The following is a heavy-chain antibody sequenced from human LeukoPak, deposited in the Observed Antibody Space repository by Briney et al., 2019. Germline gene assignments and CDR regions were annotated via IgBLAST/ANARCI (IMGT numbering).Heavy chain of an antibody. CDR1: GGSISSGDYY. CDR3: ARGHDYFDY. Sequence: SQTLSLTCTVSGGSISSGDYYWSWIRQPPGKGLEWIGYIYYSGSTYYNPSLQSRVTISVDTSKNQFSLNLSSVTAADTAVFYCARGHDYFDYWGQGTLVTVSS. V-gene: IGHV4-30-4*01. CDR2: IYYSGST. J-gene: IGHJ4*02.